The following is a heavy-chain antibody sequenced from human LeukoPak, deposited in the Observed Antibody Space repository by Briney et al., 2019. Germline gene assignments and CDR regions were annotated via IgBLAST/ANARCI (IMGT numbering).Heavy chain of an antibody. CDR1: GGSISSASYY. D-gene: IGHD3-10*01. J-gene: IGHJ4*02. V-gene: IGHV4-61*02. CDR2: IYISGSI. CDR3: AREREGPYGYLDY. Sequence: SETLSLTCTVSGGSISSASYYWSWLRQPAGKGLEWIGRIYISGSINYKSSLKSRVTISLDTSKNQFSLKLSSVTAADTAVYYCAREREGPYGYLDYWGQGTLGTVSS.